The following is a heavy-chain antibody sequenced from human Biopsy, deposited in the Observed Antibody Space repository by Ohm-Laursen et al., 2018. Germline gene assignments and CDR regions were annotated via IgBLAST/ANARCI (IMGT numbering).Heavy chain of an antibody. CDR2: ITQSEST. J-gene: IGHJ3*02. CDR1: GGSFNGYF. V-gene: IGHV4-34*01. D-gene: IGHD5-12*01. CDR3: AGRPWPNAFDI. Sequence: GTLSLTCVVYGGSFNGYFWSWIRQPPGKGLEWIGDITQSESTNYSPSLKSQVTISVDTSRNQFSLKLSSVTAADTAVYYCAGRPWPNAFDIWGQGTMVTVSS.